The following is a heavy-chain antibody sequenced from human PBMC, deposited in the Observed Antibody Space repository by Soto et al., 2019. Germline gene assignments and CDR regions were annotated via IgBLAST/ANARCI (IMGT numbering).Heavy chain of an antibody. CDR3: ARDGQYYHDSSGYYYLGWFDP. CDR1: GYTFTSYY. Sequence: ASVKVSCKASGYTFTSYYMHWVRQAPGQGLEWMGIINPSGGSTSYAQKFQGRVTMTRDTSTSTVYMELSSLRSEDTAVYYCARDGQYYHDSSGYYYLGWFDPWGQGTLVTVSS. CDR2: INPSGGST. D-gene: IGHD3-22*01. V-gene: IGHV1-46*01. J-gene: IGHJ5*02.